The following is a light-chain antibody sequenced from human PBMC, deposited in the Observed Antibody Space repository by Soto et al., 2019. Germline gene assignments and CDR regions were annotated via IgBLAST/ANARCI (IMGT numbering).Light chain of an antibody. CDR1: SSDIGSYNY. J-gene: IGLJ3*02. CDR3: SSYTSSSTQV. V-gene: IGLV2-14*03. Sequence: QSALTQPASVSGSPGQSITISCTGTSSDIGSYNYVSWYQHHPGKAPKLMIYDVSSRPSGVSNRFSASKSGNTASLTISGLQAEDEADYYCSSYTSSSTQVFGGWTKVTVL. CDR2: DVS.